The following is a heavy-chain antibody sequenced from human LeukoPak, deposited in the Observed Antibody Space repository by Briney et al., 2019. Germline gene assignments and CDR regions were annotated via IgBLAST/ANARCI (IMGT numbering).Heavy chain of an antibody. V-gene: IGHV6-1*01. D-gene: IGHD1-14*01. Sequence: SQTLSLTCAISGDSVSSNSAAWNWVRQSPSRGLEWLRRTYYRSRWYNDYAISVKSRMKINPDTSKNQFSLQLNSVTPEDTAVYYCARGDAPGGIYYYAMDVWGQGTTVTVSS. CDR2: TYYRSRWYN. CDR1: GDSVSSNSAA. J-gene: IGHJ6*02. CDR3: ARGDAPGGIYYYAMDV.